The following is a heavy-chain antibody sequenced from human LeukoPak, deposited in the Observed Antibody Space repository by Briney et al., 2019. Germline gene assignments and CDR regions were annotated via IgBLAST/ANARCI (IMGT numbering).Heavy chain of an antibody. CDR3: ARDRVLCVAVGVVTRFDD. CDR1: GFTFSSYA. Sequence: GGSLRLSCAASGFTFSSYAMSWVRQAPGKGLEWVSAISGSGGSTYYADSVKGRFTISRDNSKNTLYLQMNSLRAEDTAVYYCARDRVLCVAVGVVTRFDDGGQGNLGTVSS. J-gene: IGHJ4*02. CDR2: ISGSGGST. D-gene: IGHD3-3*01. V-gene: IGHV3-23*01.